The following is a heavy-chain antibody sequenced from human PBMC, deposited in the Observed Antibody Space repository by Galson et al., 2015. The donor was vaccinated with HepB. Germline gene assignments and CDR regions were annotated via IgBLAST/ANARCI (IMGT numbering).Heavy chain of an antibody. CDR3: ARDTAMTDEAFDI. CDR2: ISYDGSNK. V-gene: IGHV3-30-3*01. D-gene: IGHD5-18*01. CDR1: GFTFSSYA. J-gene: IGHJ3*02. Sequence: SLRLSCAASGFTFSSYAMHWVRQAPGKGLEWVAVISYDGSNKYYADSVKGRFTISRDNSKNTLYLQMNSLRAEDTAVYYCARDTAMTDEAFDIWGQGTMVTVSS.